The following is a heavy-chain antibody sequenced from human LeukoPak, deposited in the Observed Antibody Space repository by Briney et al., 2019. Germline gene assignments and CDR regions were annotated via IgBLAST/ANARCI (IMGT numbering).Heavy chain of an antibody. CDR2: IKSKTDGGTT. J-gene: IGHJ4*02. D-gene: IGHD6-6*01. CDR3: TTWGEYSSSSGY. V-gene: IGHV3-15*01. Sequence: GGSLRLSCAASGFTFGNPWMSWVRQAPGKGLEWVGRIKSKTDGGTTDYAAPVKGRFTVSRDDSKNTLYLQMNSLKTEDTAVYYCTTWGEYSSSSGYWGQGTLVTVSS. CDR1: GFTFGNPW.